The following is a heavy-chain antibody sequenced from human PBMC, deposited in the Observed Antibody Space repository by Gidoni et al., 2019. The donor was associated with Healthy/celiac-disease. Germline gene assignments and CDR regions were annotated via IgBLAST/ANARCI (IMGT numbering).Heavy chain of an antibody. CDR1: GGTFGRYA. CDR3: ARNRGGGRENYYYYYYMDV. CDR2: IIPIFGTA. Sequence: QVQLVQSGAEVTKPGSSVKVSCKASGGTFGRYAISWVRQAPGQGLEWMGGIIPIFGTANYAQKFQGRVTSTADESTSTAYMELSSLRSEDTAVYYCARNRGGGRENYYYYYYMDVWGKGTTVTVSS. D-gene: IGHD3-10*01. J-gene: IGHJ6*03. V-gene: IGHV1-69*01.